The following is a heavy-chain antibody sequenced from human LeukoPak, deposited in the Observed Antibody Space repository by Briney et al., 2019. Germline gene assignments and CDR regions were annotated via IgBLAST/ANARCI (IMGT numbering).Heavy chain of an antibody. Sequence: GASVKVSCKASGYTFTGYYMHWVRQAPGQGLEWMGWINPNSGGTNYAQKFQGRVTMTRDTSISTAYMELSRLRSDDTAVYYCARSLSIAARPADYWGQGTPVTVSS. CDR2: INPNSGGT. CDR1: GYTFTGYY. J-gene: IGHJ4*02. CDR3: ARSLSIAARPADY. V-gene: IGHV1-2*02. D-gene: IGHD6-6*01.